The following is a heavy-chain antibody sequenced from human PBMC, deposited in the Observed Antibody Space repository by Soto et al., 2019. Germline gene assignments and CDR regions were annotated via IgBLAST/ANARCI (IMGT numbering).Heavy chain of an antibody. Sequence: QVHLVQSGAEVKKPGASVKASCKTSGYTFTHYAIHWVRQAPGQRLEWMGWINGGNGNTVYSQKFQGRVTISRDTSASTVYMELSSLRSEDTAMYYCARSGYSSGWYHWYFDFWGRGTLVTVSS. J-gene: IGHJ2*01. CDR2: INGGNGNT. CDR1: GYTFTHYA. V-gene: IGHV1-3*01. D-gene: IGHD6-19*01. CDR3: ARSGYSSGWYHWYFDF.